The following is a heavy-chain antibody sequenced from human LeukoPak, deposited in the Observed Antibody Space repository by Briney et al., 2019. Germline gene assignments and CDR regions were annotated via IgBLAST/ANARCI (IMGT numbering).Heavy chain of an antibody. D-gene: IGHD3-22*01. CDR2: IIPIFGTA. CDR1: GGTFSSCA. V-gene: IGHV1-69*13. J-gene: IGHJ4*02. CDR3: ARYYYDSSGYYYYFDY. Sequence: ASVKVSCKASGGTFSSCAISWVRQAPGQGLEWMGGIIPIFGTANYAQKFQGRVTITADESTSTAYMELSSLRSEDTAVYYCARYYYDSSGYYYYFDYWGQGTLVTVSS.